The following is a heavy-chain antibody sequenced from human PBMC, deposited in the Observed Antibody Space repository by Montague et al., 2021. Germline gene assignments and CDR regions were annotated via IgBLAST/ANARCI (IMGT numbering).Heavy chain of an antibody. V-gene: IGHV5-51*01. CDR1: GYSFAPYW. CDR2: IFPDDSDT. D-gene: IGHD6-13*01. CDR3: ARRSSTWPLYYFDY. Sequence: KVSCKASGYSFAPYWIGWVRQMPGKGLEWMGIIFPDDSDTKYSPSFQGQVNISADKSISTAYLQWTSLKASDSAMYYCARRSSTWPLYYFDYWGQGTLVIVSS. J-gene: IGHJ4*02.